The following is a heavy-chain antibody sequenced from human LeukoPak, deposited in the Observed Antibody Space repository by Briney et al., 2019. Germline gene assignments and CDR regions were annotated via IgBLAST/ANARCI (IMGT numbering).Heavy chain of an antibody. Sequence: LQTLSLTCTVSGGSISNDGYYWSWIRQHPGKGLEWIGYIYYSGITYYNPSLKSRVTISVDTSKNQFSLKLSSGTAADTALYYCARYSGTKRDFDYWGQGTLVTVSS. J-gene: IGHJ4*02. D-gene: IGHD5-12*01. CDR1: GGSISNDGYY. CDR2: IYYSGIT. V-gene: IGHV4-31*03. CDR3: ARYSGTKRDFDY.